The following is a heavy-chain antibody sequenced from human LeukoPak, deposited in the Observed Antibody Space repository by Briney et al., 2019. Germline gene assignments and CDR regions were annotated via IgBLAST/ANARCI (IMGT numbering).Heavy chain of an antibody. CDR2: ISGSGGST. D-gene: IGHD1-26*01. CDR1: GFTFSSYA. V-gene: IGHV3-23*01. CDR3: ARDLGGSYLFDY. Sequence: GGSLRLSCAASGFTFSSYAMSWVRQAPGKGLEWVSAISGSGGSTYYADSVKGRFTIPRDNAKNSLYLQMNSLRAEDTAVYYCARDLGGSYLFDYWGQGTLVTVSS. J-gene: IGHJ4*02.